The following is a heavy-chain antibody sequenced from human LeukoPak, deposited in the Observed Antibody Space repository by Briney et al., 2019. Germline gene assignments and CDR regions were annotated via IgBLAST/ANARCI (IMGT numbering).Heavy chain of an antibody. Sequence: SETLSLTCTVSGGSMSSYYWSWIRQSPGKGLEWIGCIYYSGSTNYNPSLKSRVTISVDTSKNQFSLKLSSVTAVDTAVYYCARGPVGGATYYDGDAFDIWGQGTMVTVSS. CDR1: GGSMSSYY. V-gene: IGHV4-59*01. J-gene: IGHJ3*02. CDR3: ARGPVGGATYYDGDAFDI. CDR2: IYYSGST. D-gene: IGHD1-26*01.